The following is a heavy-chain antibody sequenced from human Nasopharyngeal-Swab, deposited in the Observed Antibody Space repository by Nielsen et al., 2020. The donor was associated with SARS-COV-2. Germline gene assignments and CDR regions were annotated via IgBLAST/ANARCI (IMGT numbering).Heavy chain of an antibody. CDR3: ARDLAGSDY. V-gene: IGHV3-7*01. Sequence: GESLKISCAASGFTFSTYLMCWVRQAPGKGLEWVANINQDGSEQYYVDSVKGRFTISRDNAKTSLYLQMNSLRADDTAVYYCARDLAGSDYWGQGTLVTVSS. D-gene: IGHD6-13*01. CDR2: INQDGSEQ. CDR1: GFTFSTYL. J-gene: IGHJ4*02.